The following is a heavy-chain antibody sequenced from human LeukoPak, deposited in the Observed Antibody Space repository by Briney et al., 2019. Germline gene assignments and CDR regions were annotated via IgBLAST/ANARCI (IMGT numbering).Heavy chain of an antibody. CDR3: ARGKLLWFGESPVGP. CDR2: IDHSGST. Sequence: SETLSLTCTVSGGSISGYYWSWIRQPPGKGLEWIGEIDHSGSTNYNPSLKSRVTISVDKSKNQFSLKLSSVTAADTAVYYCARGKLLWFGESPVGPWGQGTLVTVSS. J-gene: IGHJ5*02. CDR1: GGSISGYY. V-gene: IGHV4-34*01. D-gene: IGHD3-10*01.